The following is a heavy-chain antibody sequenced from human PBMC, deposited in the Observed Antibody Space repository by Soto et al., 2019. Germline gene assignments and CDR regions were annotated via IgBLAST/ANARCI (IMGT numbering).Heavy chain of an antibody. V-gene: IGHV1-18*01. Sequence: ASVKVSCKASCYTFTSYGISWVRQAPGQGLEWMGWISAENGNTNYAQKLQGRVTMTTDTSTSTAYMELRSLRSDDTAVYYCARYLHSRTLWDYDFWSGYLVRYYYYGMDVWGQGTTVTVSS. D-gene: IGHD3-3*01. CDR3: ARYLHSRTLWDYDFWSGYLVRYYYYGMDV. J-gene: IGHJ6*02. CDR2: ISAENGNT. CDR1: CYTFTSYG.